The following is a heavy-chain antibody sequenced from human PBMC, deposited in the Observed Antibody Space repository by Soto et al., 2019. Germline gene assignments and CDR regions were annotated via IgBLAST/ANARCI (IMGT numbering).Heavy chain of an antibody. D-gene: IGHD2-8*01. J-gene: IGHJ6*02. CDR3: ARGDSTDCSNGVCSFFYNHDMDV. Sequence: QVQLVQSGAKVKKPGASVKVSCKASGYIFTDYHIHWVRQAPGQGLEWLGRINPKSGGTSTAQKFQGWVTMTTDTSISTASMELTRLTSDDTAIYYCARGDSTDCSNGVCSFFYNHDMDVWGQGTTVTVSS. V-gene: IGHV1-2*04. CDR2: INPKSGGT. CDR1: GYIFTDYH.